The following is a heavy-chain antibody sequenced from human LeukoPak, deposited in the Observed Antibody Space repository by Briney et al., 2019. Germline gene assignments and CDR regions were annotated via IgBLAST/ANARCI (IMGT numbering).Heavy chain of an antibody. Sequence: GGSLRLSCEASGFIFRNYWMRWVRQGPGEGPEWVANINQGGSEKYYVDSVKGRFTISRDNAKNSLDLQMNSLRVEDTAIYYCARLAVPPGNRGWYYEQWGQGTLVTVSS. V-gene: IGHV3-7*03. D-gene: IGHD2-2*01. CDR1: GFIFRNYW. CDR2: INQGGSEK. J-gene: IGHJ4*02. CDR3: ARLAVPPGNRGWYYEQ.